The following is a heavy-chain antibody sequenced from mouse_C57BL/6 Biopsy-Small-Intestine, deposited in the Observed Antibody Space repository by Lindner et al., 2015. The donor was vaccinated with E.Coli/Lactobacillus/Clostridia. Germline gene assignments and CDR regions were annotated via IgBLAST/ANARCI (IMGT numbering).Heavy chain of an antibody. Sequence: VQLQESGPELVKPGASVKISCKASGNSLTGYYMNWVKQSPEKSLEWIGEINLNTGGTNYNQKFRARATMTVDESSSTAYMQLKSLTSEDSAVYYCIRSEYYGSSPFAYWGHGTLVTVSA. D-gene: IGHD1-1*01. J-gene: IGHJ3*01. CDR1: GNSLTGYY. V-gene: IGHV1-42*01. CDR3: IRSEYYGSSPFAY. CDR2: INLNTGGT.